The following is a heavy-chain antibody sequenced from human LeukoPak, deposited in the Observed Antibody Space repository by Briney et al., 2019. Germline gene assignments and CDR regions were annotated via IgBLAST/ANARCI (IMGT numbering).Heavy chain of an antibody. CDR1: GFTFDDYA. Sequence: GGSLRLSCAASGFTFDDYAMHWVRQAPGKGLEWVSGISWNSGSIGYADSVKGRFTISRDNAKNSLYLQMNSLRAEDTALYYCAKETGCGGDCYPGYYYYGMDVWGQGTTVTVSS. CDR3: AKETGCGGDCYPGYYYYGMDV. J-gene: IGHJ6*02. V-gene: IGHV3-9*01. CDR2: ISWNSGSI. D-gene: IGHD2-21*02.